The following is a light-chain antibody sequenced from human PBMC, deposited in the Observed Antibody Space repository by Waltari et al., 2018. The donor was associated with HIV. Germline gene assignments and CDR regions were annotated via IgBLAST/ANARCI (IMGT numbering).Light chain of an antibody. CDR2: GAS. CDR3: QQYKSWPRT. J-gene: IGKJ1*01. V-gene: IGKV3-15*01. Sequence: EIVMTQSPATLSVSPGERVTLSCAASESVSTNLVWFQQKPGQSPRLLIYGASLRATGVPARFGASGAKTDFTFSISALQSEDVAVYYCQQYKSWPRTFGQGTKVEVK. CDR1: ESVSTN.